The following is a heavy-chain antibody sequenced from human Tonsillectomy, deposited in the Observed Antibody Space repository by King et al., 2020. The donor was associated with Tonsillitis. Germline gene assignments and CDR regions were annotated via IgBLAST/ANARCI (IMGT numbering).Heavy chain of an antibody. CDR1: GFIFSTYW. CDR2: IKQDGSEK. J-gene: IGHJ5*02. D-gene: IGHD2/OR15-2a*01. V-gene: IGHV3-7*01. Sequence: VQLVESGGGLVQPGGSLRLSCAASGFIFSTYWMSWVRQAPGKGREWVANIKQDGSEKYYVDSVKGRFTISRDNATNSLYLQMNSLSAEDTAVYYCARGTLSISNCIDPGGQGILVSLSS. CDR3: ARGTLSISNCIDP.